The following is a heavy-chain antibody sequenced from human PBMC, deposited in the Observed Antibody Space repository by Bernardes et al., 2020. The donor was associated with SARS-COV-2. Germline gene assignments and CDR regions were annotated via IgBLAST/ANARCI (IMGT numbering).Heavy chain of an antibody. D-gene: IGHD2-15*01. Sequence: SGPTLVKPTQTLTLTCTFSGFSLSTSGVGVGWIRQPPGKALEWLALIYWDDDQRYSPSLKSRLTITKDTSKNQVVLTMTNMDPVDTATYYCAHVVIPATPAGYFQHWGQGTLVTVSS. V-gene: IGHV2-5*02. J-gene: IGHJ1*01. CDR2: IYWDDDQ. CDR1: GFSLSTSGVG. CDR3: AHVVIPATPAGYFQH.